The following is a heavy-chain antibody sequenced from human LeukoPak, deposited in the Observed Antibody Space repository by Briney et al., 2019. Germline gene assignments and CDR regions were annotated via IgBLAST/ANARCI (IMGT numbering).Heavy chain of an antibody. CDR1: GGSVSSGSYY. CDR2: IYYSGST. J-gene: IGHJ5*02. CDR3: ARRSTATNWFDP. V-gene: IGHV4-61*01. D-gene: IGHD4-11*01. Sequence: PSETLSLTCTVSGGSVSSGSYYWSWIRQPPGKGLEWIGYIYYSGSTNYNPSLKRRVTISVDTSKNQFSLKLSSVTAADTAVYYCARRSTATNWFDPWGQGTLVTVSS.